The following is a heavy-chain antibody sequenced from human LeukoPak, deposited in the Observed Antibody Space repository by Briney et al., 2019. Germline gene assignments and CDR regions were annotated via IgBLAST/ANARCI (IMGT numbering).Heavy chain of an antibody. CDR2: ISGSGGST. CDR3: AKDWRYSGYDCFDY. Sequence: PGGSLRLTCAASGFTFSSYAMSWVGQAPGKGLERVTAISGSGGSTYYADSVKGRFTISRDNSKNTLYLQMNSLRAEDTAVYYCAKDWRYSGYDCFDYWGQGTLVTVSS. D-gene: IGHD5-12*01. V-gene: IGHV3-23*01. CDR1: GFTFSSYA. J-gene: IGHJ4*02.